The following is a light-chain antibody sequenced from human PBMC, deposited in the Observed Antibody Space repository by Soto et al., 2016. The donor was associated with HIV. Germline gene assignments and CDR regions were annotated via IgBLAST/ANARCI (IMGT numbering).Light chain of an antibody. J-gene: IGKJ1*01. CDR2: EAS. CDR3: QQYQTEEGT. V-gene: IGKV1-13*02. Sequence: AIQLTQSPSSLSASVGVRVTITCRASQGISSALAWYQQKPGKSPKLLIYEASNLEGGVPSRFSGSGSGTDFTLTISSLQPDDFATYYCQQYQTEEGTFGQGTTVEIK. CDR1: QGISSA.